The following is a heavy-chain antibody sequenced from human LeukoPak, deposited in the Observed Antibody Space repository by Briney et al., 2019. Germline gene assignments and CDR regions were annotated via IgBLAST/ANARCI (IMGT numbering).Heavy chain of an antibody. CDR3: ASRAAADIVVVPAADADY. CDR1: GGTFSSYA. D-gene: IGHD2-2*01. Sequence: ASVKVSCKASGGTFSSYAISWVRRAPGQGLEWMGGITPIFGTANYAQKFQGRVTITADESTSTAYMELSSLRSEDTAVYYCASRAAADIVVVPAADADYWGQGTLVTVSS. V-gene: IGHV1-69*01. CDR2: ITPIFGTA. J-gene: IGHJ4*02.